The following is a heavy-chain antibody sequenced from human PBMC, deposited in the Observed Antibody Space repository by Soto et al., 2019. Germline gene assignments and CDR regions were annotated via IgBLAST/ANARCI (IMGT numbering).Heavy chain of an antibody. V-gene: IGHV4-34*01. CDR1: GGSFSGYY. J-gene: IGHJ2*01. CDR3: ARESHDILTGPPWVWYFDL. D-gene: IGHD3-9*01. Sequence: QVQLQQWGAGPLRPLETLSLTCGVSGGSFSGYYWAWIRQSPGKGLEWIGEINDRGSINYNPSLRSRGSISVDTSKNHYSLNLRFVTAADTAVYYCARESHDILTGPPWVWYFDLWGRGTLVTVSS. CDR2: INDRGSI.